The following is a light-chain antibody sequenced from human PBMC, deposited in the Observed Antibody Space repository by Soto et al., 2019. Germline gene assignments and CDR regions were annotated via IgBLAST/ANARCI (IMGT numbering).Light chain of an antibody. CDR3: QQYNNWPPIYT. J-gene: IGKJ2*01. Sequence: EIVMTQSPATLSVSPGERATLSCRASQNVSSNLAWYQQKPGQAPRLLIYGASTRATGIPARFSGSGSGTAFTLTLSRLQSQDFAVYYCQQYNNWPPIYTFGQGTKLEIK. V-gene: IGKV3-15*01. CDR2: GAS. CDR1: QNVSSN.